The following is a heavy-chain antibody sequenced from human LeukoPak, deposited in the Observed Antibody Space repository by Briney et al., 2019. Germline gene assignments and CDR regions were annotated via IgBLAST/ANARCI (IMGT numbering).Heavy chain of an antibody. CDR3: ARYFLGIDYGDKDPKNY. Sequence: ASVKVSCKASGYTFTSYYMHWVRQAPGQGLEWMGIINPSGGSTSYAQKFQGRVTMTRDTSTSTVYMELSSLRSEDTAVYYCARYFLGIDYGDKDPKNYWGQGTLVTVSS. J-gene: IGHJ4*02. CDR2: INPSGGST. CDR1: GYTFTSYY. V-gene: IGHV1-46*01. D-gene: IGHD4-23*01.